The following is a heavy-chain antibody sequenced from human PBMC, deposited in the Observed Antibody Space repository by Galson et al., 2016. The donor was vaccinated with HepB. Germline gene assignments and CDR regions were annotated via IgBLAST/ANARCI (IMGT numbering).Heavy chain of an antibody. V-gene: IGHV3-30*18. J-gene: IGHJ6*02. CDR1: GFTFSAYA. CDR3: AKDTYEDIAAYEMDV. Sequence: SLRLSCAASGFTFSAYAMHWVRQAPVKGLEWVAFISYEGGNKNSADSLQGRFTIFRDNSKNTLYLQMDSLSVEDTAVYYCAKDTYEDIAAYEMDVWGQGTTVTV. D-gene: IGHD2-21*01. CDR2: ISYEGGNK.